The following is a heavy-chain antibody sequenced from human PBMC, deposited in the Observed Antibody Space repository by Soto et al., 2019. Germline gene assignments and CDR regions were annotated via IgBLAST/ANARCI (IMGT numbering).Heavy chain of an antibody. CDR2: FIPIFGTA. J-gene: IGHJ4*02. V-gene: IGHV1-69*13. CDR1: GAPFSSYA. CDR3: ARDSGSSMVPEHFDY. Sequence: ASVKVSCKASGAPFSSYAITWVGQAPGQGLEWMGGFIPIFGTANYAQKFQGRVTITADEPTSTAYMELNRLRSEDTAVYFCARDSGSSMVPEHFDYWGQGTLVTVSS. D-gene: IGHD6-13*01.